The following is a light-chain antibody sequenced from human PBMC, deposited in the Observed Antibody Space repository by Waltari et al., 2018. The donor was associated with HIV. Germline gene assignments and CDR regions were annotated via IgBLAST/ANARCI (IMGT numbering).Light chain of an antibody. Sequence: QSALPQPASVSGSPGQSITISCTGTRSDLNHDNYLSWYQHQPGKVPKVIISEVTNRPSGVSSRFSGSKSGNTASPTISGLQAEDEADYFCTSYVSSASPEFGGWTRLTVL. J-gene: IGLJ3*02. CDR1: RSDLNHDNY. V-gene: IGLV2-14*01. CDR2: EVT. CDR3: TSYVSSASPE.